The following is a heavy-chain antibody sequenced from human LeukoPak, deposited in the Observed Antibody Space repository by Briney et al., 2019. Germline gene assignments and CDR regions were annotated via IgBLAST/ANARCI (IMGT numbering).Heavy chain of an antibody. CDR1: GFTFSSSS. V-gene: IGHV3-48*02. CDR3: ARYFDS. Sequence: GSLRLSCGVSGFTFSSSSMNWVRQAPGKGLDWVSYISSSSSTIYYAGSVKGRFTISRDNAKNSLYLKMNSLRDEDTAVYYCARYFDSWGQGTLVTVSS. CDR2: ISSSSSTI. J-gene: IGHJ4*02.